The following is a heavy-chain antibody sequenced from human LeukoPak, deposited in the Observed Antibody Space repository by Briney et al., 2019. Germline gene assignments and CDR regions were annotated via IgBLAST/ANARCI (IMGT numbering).Heavy chain of an antibody. J-gene: IGHJ4*02. V-gene: IGHV3-33*01. CDR3: ASWSPESSGWASFDY. CDR2: IWNDGSNK. CDR1: GFTFSSYG. Sequence: GGSLRLSCAASGFTFSSYGMRWVRQAPGRGVWCVAVIWNDGSNKYYADSVKGRFTISRDNSKNTLYLQMNSPRAEDTAVYYCASWSPESSGWASFDYWGQGTLVTVSS. D-gene: IGHD6-19*01.